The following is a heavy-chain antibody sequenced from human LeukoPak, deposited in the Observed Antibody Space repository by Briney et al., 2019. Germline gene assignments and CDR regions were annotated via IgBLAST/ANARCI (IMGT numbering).Heavy chain of an antibody. CDR3: ARFWYCSGGSCYANFDY. J-gene: IGHJ4*02. CDR2: IYYSGSS. CDR1: GVSINGYY. V-gene: IGHV4-59*01. D-gene: IGHD2-15*01. Sequence: SETLSLTCTVSGVSINGYYWSWIRQPPGKGLEWIGYIYYSGSSNNNPSLKSRVTISVDTSKNQFSLKLSSVTAADTAVYYCARFWYCSGGSCYANFDYWGQGTLVTVSS.